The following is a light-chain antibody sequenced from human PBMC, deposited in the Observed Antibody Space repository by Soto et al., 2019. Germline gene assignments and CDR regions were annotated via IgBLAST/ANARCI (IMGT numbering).Light chain of an antibody. J-gene: IGKJ1*01. V-gene: IGKV1-5*01. CDR2: DAS. CDR3: HQYNTYPWT. Sequence: DIQMTQSPSTLSASVGDRVTITCRASQSISSWSAWYQQKPGKAPKLLIYDASSLQSGVPSRFSGSGSGTEFTLTISSLQPDDFATYYCHQYNTYPWTFXQGTKVDIK. CDR1: QSISSW.